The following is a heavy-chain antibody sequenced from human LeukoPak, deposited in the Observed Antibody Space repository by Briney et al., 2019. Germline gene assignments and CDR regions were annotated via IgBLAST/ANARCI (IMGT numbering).Heavy chain of an antibody. J-gene: IGHJ4*02. CDR1: GFIFSSYW. D-gene: IGHD2-2*01. CDR3: ASTNPQDIVVVPADDYYFDY. Sequence: GGSLRLSCAASGFIFSSYWMSWVRQTPGKGLEWVSSISSSSSYIYYADSVKGRFTISRDNAKNSLYLQMNSLRAEDTAVYYCASTNPQDIVVVPADDYYFDYWGQGTLVTVSS. V-gene: IGHV3-21*01. CDR2: ISSSSSYI.